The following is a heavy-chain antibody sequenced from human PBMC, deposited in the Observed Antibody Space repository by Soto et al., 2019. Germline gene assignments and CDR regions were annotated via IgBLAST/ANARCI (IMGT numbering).Heavy chain of an antibody. V-gene: IGHV4-39*01. CDR2: IYDSGTT. CDR1: GGSISNSGFY. D-gene: IGHD3-3*01. J-gene: IGHJ3*02. CDR3: ARPRGLRFSVAVVFDI. Sequence: SETLSLTCIVSGGSISNSGFYWGWIRQPPGKGLEWIGSIYDSGTTYYNPSLKSRVTVSVDTSKNQFSLRLTSVIAADTAVYYCARPRGLRFSVAVVFDIWGEGATVPVS.